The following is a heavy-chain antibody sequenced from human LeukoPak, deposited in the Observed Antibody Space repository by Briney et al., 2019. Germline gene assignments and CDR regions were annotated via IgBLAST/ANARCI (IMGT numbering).Heavy chain of an antibody. Sequence: SETLSLTCAVYGGSFSGYYWSWIRQPPGKGLEWIGEINHSGSTNYNPSLKSRVTISVDTSKNQFSLKLSSVTAADTAVYYCARAWYDSSGYYYYSYIDVWGKGTTVTVSS. J-gene: IGHJ6*03. D-gene: IGHD3-22*01. CDR1: GGSFSGYY. CDR3: ARAWYDSSGYYYYSYIDV. CDR2: INHSGST. V-gene: IGHV4-34*01.